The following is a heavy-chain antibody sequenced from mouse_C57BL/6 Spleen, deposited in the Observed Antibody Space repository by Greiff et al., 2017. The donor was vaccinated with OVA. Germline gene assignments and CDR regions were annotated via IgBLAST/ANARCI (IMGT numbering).Heavy chain of an antibody. CDR1: GFNIKDYY. V-gene: IGHV14-2*01. CDR3: ARHYGSSYRYFEV. CDR2: IDPEDGET. Sequence: VQLQQSGTELVKPGASVKLSCTASGFNIKDYYMHWVKQRTEQGLEWIGRIDPEDGETKYAPKFQGKATITADTSSTTAYLQLRSLTSEDTAVDYCARHYGSSYRYFEVWGTGTTVTVSS. J-gene: IGHJ1*03. D-gene: IGHD1-1*01.